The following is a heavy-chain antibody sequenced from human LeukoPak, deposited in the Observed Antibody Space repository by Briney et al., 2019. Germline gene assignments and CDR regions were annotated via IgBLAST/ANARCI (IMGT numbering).Heavy chain of an antibody. CDR3: AKGVHYYDSSGSFDY. D-gene: IGHD3-22*01. J-gene: IGHJ4*02. Sequence: GGSLRLSCAASGFTFSSYAMSWVRQAPGKGLEWVSAISGSGGSTYYADSVKGRFTISRDNSKNTLYLQMNSLRAEDTAAYYCAKGVHYYDSSGSFDYWGQGTLVTVSS. V-gene: IGHV3-23*01. CDR1: GFTFSSYA. CDR2: ISGSGGST.